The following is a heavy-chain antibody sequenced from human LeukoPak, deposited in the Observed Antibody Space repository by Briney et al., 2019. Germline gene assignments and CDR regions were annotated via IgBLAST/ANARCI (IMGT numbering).Heavy chain of an antibody. Sequence: GGSLRLSCAASGFTFSTYELNWVRQAPGKGLEWVSYISGDGDTIYYADSVKGRFTISRDNAKSSLYLQMNSLRAEDTGLYYCASYFDFWSGYHPGGEVGYWGQGTLVTVSS. CDR2: ISGDGDTI. CDR3: ASYFDFWSGYHPGGEVGY. V-gene: IGHV3-48*03. D-gene: IGHD3-3*01. J-gene: IGHJ4*02. CDR1: GFTFSTYE.